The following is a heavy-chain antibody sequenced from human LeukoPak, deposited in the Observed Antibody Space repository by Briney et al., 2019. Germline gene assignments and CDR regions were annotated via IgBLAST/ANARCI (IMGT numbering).Heavy chain of an antibody. V-gene: IGHV4-34*01. CDR3: ARGPPRITMVRGVIFYFDY. D-gene: IGHD3-10*01. J-gene: IGHJ4*02. Sequence: SRVTISVDTPKNQFSLKLSSVTAADTAVYYCARGPPRITMVRGVIFYFDYWGQGTLVTVSS.